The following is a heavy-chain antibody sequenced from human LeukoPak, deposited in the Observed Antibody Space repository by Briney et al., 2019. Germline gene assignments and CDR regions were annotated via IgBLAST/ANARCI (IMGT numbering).Heavy chain of an antibody. CDR3: ARDHAGYSEGWFDP. CDR2: INHSGST. V-gene: IGHV4-34*01. J-gene: IGHJ5*02. Sequence: SETLSLTCAVYGGSFSGYYWSWIRQPPGKGLKWIGEINHSGSTNYNPSLKSRVTISVDTSKNQFSLKLSSVTAADTAVYYCARDHAGYSEGWFDPWGQGTLVTVSS. CDR1: GGSFSGYY. D-gene: IGHD5-18*01.